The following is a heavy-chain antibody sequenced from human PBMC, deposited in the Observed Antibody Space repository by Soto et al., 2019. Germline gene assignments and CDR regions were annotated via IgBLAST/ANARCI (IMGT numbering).Heavy chain of an antibody. Sequence: LRLSCAASGFTFSDYYMSWIRQAPGKGLEWVSYISSSGSTIYYADSVKGRFTISRDNAKNSLYLQMNSLRAEDTAVYYCARDTDIDYDSSGYYEYYYYGMDVWGQGTTVTVSS. D-gene: IGHD3-22*01. CDR3: ARDTDIDYDSSGYYEYYYYGMDV. J-gene: IGHJ6*02. CDR2: ISSSGSTI. V-gene: IGHV3-11*01. CDR1: GFTFSDYY.